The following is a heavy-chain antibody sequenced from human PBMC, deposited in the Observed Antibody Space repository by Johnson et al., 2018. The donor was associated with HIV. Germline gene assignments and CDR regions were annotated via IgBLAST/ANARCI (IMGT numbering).Heavy chain of an antibody. D-gene: IGHD5-18*01. CDR3: ARDGLDLVTRGAFDI. CDR1: GITVSSNY. CDR2: IFSVGNT. V-gene: IGHV3-66*02. J-gene: IGHJ3*02. Sequence: VQLVESGGGLVQPGGSLRLSCAASGITVSSNYMSWVRQAPGKGLEWVSLIFSVGNTYYADSVKGRFTISRDNSNNMVYLQMDSLRPEDTAVYYCARDGLDLVTRGAFDIWGQGPVVTVSS.